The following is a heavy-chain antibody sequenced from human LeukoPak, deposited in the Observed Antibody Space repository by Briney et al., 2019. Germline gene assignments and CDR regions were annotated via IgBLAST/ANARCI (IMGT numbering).Heavy chain of an antibody. CDR1: GFTFSNAW. J-gene: IGHJ4*02. V-gene: IGHV3-15*01. CDR3: TTAPATVTTGFWFYF. Sequence: GGSLRLSCAASGFTFSNAWMSWVRQAPGKGLEWVGRIKSKTDGGTTDYAAPVKGRFTISRDDSKNTLYLQMNSLKTEDTAVYYCTTAPATVTTGFWFYFWGQGTLVTVSS. CDR2: IKSKTDGGTT. D-gene: IGHD4-17*01.